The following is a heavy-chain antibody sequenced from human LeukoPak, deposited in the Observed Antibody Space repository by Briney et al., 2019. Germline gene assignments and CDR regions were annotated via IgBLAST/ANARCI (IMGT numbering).Heavy chain of an antibody. V-gene: IGHV3-30*03. CDR2: VSYDGSNQ. Sequence: PGRSLRLSCAASGFTFSSYGMHWVRQAPGKGLEWVAVVSYDGSNQYYADSVKGRFTISRDNSKNTLYLQMNSLRAEDTAVYYCARDLEYTTSSGDYWGQGTLVIVSS. D-gene: IGHD6-6*01. J-gene: IGHJ4*02. CDR3: ARDLEYTTSSGDY. CDR1: GFTFSSYG.